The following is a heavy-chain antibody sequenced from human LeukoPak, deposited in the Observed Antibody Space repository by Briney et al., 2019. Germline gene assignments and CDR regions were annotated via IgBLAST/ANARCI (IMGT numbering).Heavy chain of an antibody. D-gene: IGHD3-22*01. Sequence: PSQTLSLTCAVSGGSISSGGYSWSWIRQHPGKGLEWIGYISYSGSTYYNPSLKSRLTISVDTSKNHFSLKLSSVTAADTAVYYCARSVPPYYDRSDYPHGFDIWGQGTMVTVSS. CDR1: GGSISSGGYS. V-gene: IGHV4-31*11. J-gene: IGHJ3*02. CDR2: ISYSGST. CDR3: ARSVPPYYDRSDYPHGFDI.